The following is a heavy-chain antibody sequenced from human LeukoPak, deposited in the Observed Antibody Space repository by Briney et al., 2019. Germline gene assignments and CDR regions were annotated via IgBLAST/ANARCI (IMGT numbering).Heavy chain of an antibody. CDR2: ISGSGGST. V-gene: IGHV3-23*01. D-gene: IGHD2-15*01. Sequence: GGSLRLSCAASGFTFSSYAMSWVRQAPGKGLEWVSAISGSGGSTYYADSVKGRFTISRDNSKNTLYLQMNSLRAEDTAEYYCAKDLTDIVVVVAAYDAFDIWGQGTMVTVSS. CDR3: AKDLTDIVVVVAAYDAFDI. J-gene: IGHJ3*02. CDR1: GFTFSSYA.